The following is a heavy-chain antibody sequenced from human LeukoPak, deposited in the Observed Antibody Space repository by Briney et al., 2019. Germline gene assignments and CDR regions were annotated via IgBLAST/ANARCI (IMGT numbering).Heavy chain of an antibody. CDR1: GSTFTSHE. D-gene: IGHD5-24*01. J-gene: IGHJ4*02. CDR3: ARERRRDGYNYKDY. V-gene: IGHV3-48*03. Sequence: GGSLSLSCAASGSTFTSHEMNWVRQAPGKGLEWVSYINGDGSTTYYADSVKGRFTISRDNAKNSLYLQVNSLRAEDTGLYYCARERRRDGYNYKDYWGQGTQVSVSS. CDR2: INGDGSTT.